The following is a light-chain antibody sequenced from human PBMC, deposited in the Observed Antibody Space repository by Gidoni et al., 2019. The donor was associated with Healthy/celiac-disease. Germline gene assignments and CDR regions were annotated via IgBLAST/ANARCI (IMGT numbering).Light chain of an antibody. J-gene: IGKJ5*01. CDR2: AAS. Sequence: DIQMTQSPSSLSASVGDRVTITCRASQSISSSLNWYQQKPGRAPKLLIYAASSLQSGVPSRFSGSGSGTDFTLTISSLQPEDYGTYYCQRSYRNPTFGQGTRLEI. CDR3: QRSYRNPT. CDR1: QSISSS. V-gene: IGKV1-39*01.